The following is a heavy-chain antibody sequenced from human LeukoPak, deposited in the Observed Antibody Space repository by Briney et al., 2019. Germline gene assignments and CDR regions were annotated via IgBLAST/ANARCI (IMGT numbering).Heavy chain of an antibody. V-gene: IGHV3-33*01. D-gene: IGHD2-2*01. CDR1: RFTFSSYG. CDR3: ARGVTRYCSSTSCYYFDY. Sequence: PGGSLRLSCAASRFTFSSYGMHWVRQAPGKGLEWVAVIWYDGSNKYYADSVKGRITISRDNSKHTLYLQINSLRAEDTAVYYCARGVTRYCSSTSCYYFDYWGQGTLVTVSS. CDR2: IWYDGSNK. J-gene: IGHJ4*02.